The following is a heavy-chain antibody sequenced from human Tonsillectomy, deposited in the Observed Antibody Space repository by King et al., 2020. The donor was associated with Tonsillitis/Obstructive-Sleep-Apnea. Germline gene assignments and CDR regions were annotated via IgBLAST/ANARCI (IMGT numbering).Heavy chain of an antibody. D-gene: IGHD5-12*01. J-gene: IGHJ5*02. CDR1: GVTFTSSA. CDR2: IVVGSGNT. CDR3: AADIVATFKNWFDP. Sequence: QLVQSGPEVKKPGTSVKVSCKASGVTFTSSAVQWVRQARGQRLEWIGWIVVGSGNTNYAQKFQERVTITRDMSTSTAYMELSSLRSEDTAVYYCAADIVATFKNWFDPWGQGTLVTVSS. V-gene: IGHV1-58*01.